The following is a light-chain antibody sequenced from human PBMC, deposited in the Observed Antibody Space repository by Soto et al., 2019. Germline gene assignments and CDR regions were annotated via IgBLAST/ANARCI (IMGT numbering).Light chain of an antibody. CDR2: GAS. J-gene: IGKJ1*01. CDR1: QRVSNNY. CDR3: QKYGTSRT. V-gene: IGKV3-20*01. Sequence: EVVLTQSPGTLSLSPGERATLSCRASQRVSNNYLAWYQQRPGLAPRLLIYGASSRATGTPDRFSGSGSGTDFILTISRLEPEDFAVYYCQKYGTSRTFGQGTKVDIK.